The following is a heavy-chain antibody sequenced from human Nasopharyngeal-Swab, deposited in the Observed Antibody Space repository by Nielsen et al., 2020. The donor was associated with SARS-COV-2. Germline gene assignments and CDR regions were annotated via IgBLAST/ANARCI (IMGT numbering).Heavy chain of an antibody. Sequence: GESLKISCLVSGLSIRDYAMSWVRQAPGKGLEWVSAISGSGGSTYYADSVKGRFTISRDNSKNTLYLQMNSLRAEDTAVYYCAKDIAKHFDYWGQGTLVTVSS. D-gene: IGHD6-13*01. J-gene: IGHJ4*02. V-gene: IGHV3-23*01. CDR1: GLSIRDYA. CDR2: ISGSGGST. CDR3: AKDIAKHFDY.